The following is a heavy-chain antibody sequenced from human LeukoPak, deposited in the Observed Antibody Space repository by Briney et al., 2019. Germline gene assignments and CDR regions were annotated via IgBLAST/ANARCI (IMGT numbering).Heavy chain of an antibody. D-gene: IGHD2-15*01. CDR2: INTDGSTK. Sequence: PGGSLRRSCAASGFTCSSYWMHWVRQAPGVGLVWVSRINTDGSTKTYADSVKGRFTISRENAKNTLYLLMNSLRAEDTAVYYCARVPSDSWNWFDPWGQGTLVTVSS. CDR1: GFTCSSYW. V-gene: IGHV3-74*01. J-gene: IGHJ5*02. CDR3: ARVPSDSWNWFDP.